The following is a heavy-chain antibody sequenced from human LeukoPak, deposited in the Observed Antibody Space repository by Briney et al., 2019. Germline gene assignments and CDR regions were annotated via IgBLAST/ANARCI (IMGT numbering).Heavy chain of an antibody. CDR3: ARDYAYYYDSSGYH. Sequence: GGSLRLSCVVSGFTFSDYYMSWIRQAPGKGLEWVSYISSSGSTIYYADSVKGRFTISRDNAKNSLYLQMNSLRAEDTAVYYRARDYAYYYDSSGYHWGQGTLVTVSS. V-gene: IGHV3-11*01. J-gene: IGHJ4*02. CDR1: GFTFSDYY. CDR2: ISSSGSTI. D-gene: IGHD3-22*01.